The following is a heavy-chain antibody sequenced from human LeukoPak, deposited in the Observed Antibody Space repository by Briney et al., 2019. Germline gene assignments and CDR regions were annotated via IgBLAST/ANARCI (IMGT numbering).Heavy chain of an antibody. Sequence: GGSLRLSCAASGFTVSSNYMSWVRQAPGEGLEWVSVIYSGGSTYYADSVKGRFTISRDNSKNTLYLQMNSLRAEDTAVYYCARDSKGDFVFDYWGQGTLVTVSS. V-gene: IGHV3-53*01. CDR2: IYSGGST. CDR1: GFTVSSNY. D-gene: IGHD2-21*02. J-gene: IGHJ4*02. CDR3: ARDSKGDFVFDY.